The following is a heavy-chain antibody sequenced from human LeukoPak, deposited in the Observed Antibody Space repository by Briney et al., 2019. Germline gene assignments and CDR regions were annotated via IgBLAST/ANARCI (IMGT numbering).Heavy chain of an antibody. CDR1: GFTFSSYS. V-gene: IGHV3-21*01. CDR2: ISSSSSYI. CDR3: ARLQERDARDY. D-gene: IGHD4-11*01. J-gene: IGHJ4*02. Sequence: GGSLRLSCAASGFTFSSYSMNWVRQAPGKGLEWVSSISSSSSYIYYADSVKGRFTISRDNAKNSLYLQMNTLRGEDTAVYYCARLQERDARDYWGQGTLVTVSS.